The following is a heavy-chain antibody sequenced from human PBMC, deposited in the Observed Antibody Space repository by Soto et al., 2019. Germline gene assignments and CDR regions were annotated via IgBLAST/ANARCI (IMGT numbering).Heavy chain of an antibody. Sequence: SETLSLTCTVSGGSISSYYWSWIRQPPGKGLEWIGYIYHSGSTYYNPSLKSRVTISVDRSKNQFSLKLSSVTAADTAVYYCARGMTTVTTFDYWGQGTLVTVSS. D-gene: IGHD4-17*01. CDR3: ARGMTTVTTFDY. V-gene: IGHV4-59*12. CDR2: IYHSGST. J-gene: IGHJ4*02. CDR1: GGSISSYY.